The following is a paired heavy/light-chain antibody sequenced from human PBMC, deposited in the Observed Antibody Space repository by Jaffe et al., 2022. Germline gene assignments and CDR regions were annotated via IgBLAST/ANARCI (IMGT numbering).Heavy chain of an antibody. D-gene: IGHD3-9*01. CDR2: IYYSGST. CDR3: ARGLRGKYDILTGYSYYYYMDV. V-gene: IGHV4-59*01. Sequence: QVQLQESGPGLVKPSETLSLTCTVSGGSISSYYWSWIRQPPGKGLEWIGYIYYSGSTNYNPSLKSRVTISVDTSKNQFSLKLSSVTAADTAVYYCARGLRGKYDILTGYSYYYYMDVWGKGTTVTVSS. J-gene: IGHJ6*03. CDR1: GGSISSYY.
Light chain of an antibody. CDR2: DAS. CDR1: QSVSSY. V-gene: IGKV3-11*01. CDR3: QQRSNWPPEFT. J-gene: IGKJ3*01. Sequence: EIVLTQSPATLSLSPGERATLSCRASQSVSSYLAWYQQKPGQAPRLLIYDASNRATGIPARFSGSGSGTDFTLTISSLEPEDFAVYYCQQRSNWPPEFTFGPGTKVDIK.